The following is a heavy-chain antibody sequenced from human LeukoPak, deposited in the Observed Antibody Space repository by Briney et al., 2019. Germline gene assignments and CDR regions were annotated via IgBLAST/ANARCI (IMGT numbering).Heavy chain of an antibody. V-gene: IGHV4-59*01. D-gene: IGHD6-19*01. CDR1: GDSISKYY. J-gene: IGHJ4*02. CDR3: ARAEKAVTGTLDY. Sequence: SETLSLTCTASGDSISKYYWSWIRQSPGKELEWIGYMYNRGSTIYNPSLKSRVTISTDTSKNQFSLRLTSVTAADTAVYYCARAEKAVTGTLDYWGQGTLITVSS. CDR2: MYNRGST.